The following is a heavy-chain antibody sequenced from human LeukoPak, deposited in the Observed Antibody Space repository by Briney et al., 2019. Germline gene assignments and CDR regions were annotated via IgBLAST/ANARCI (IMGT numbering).Heavy chain of an antibody. CDR3: ARRTTAYYYGMDV. CDR2: IYSGDSDT. Sequence: GESLKISCKGSGYSFTSYWIGWVRQLPGKGLEWMGIIYSGDSDTRYSPSFQGQVTISADKSISTAYLQWSSLKASDTAMYYCARRTTAYYYGMDVWGQGTTVTVSS. V-gene: IGHV5-51*01. D-gene: IGHD4-17*01. J-gene: IGHJ6*02. CDR1: GYSFTSYW.